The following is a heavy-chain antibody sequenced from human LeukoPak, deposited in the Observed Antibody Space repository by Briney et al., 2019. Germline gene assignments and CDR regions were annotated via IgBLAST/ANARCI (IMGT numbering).Heavy chain of an antibody. V-gene: IGHV3-20*04. CDR1: GFTFDDYG. Sequence: PGGSLRLSCAASGFTFDDYGMSWVRQAPGKGLELVSGINWNGGSTGYADSVKGRFTISRDNAKNSLYLQMNSLRAEDTALYYCARVGQLVQHETQYYYYYYMDVWGKGTTVTVSS. CDR3: ARVGQLVQHETQYYYYYYMDV. J-gene: IGHJ6*03. CDR2: INWNGGST. D-gene: IGHD6-6*01.